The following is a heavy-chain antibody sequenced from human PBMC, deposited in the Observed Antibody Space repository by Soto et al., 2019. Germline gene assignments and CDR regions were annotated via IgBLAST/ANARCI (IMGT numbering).Heavy chain of an antibody. Sequence: ASVKVSCTVSGYTLTELSMHWVRQAPGKGLEWMGGFDPEDGETIYARKFQGRVTMTEDTSTDTAYMELSSLRSEDTAVYYCATVHVVAGRDAYDYWGQGTLVTVSS. CDR1: GYTLTELS. J-gene: IGHJ4*02. CDR3: ATVHVVAGRDAYDY. D-gene: IGHD2-15*01. V-gene: IGHV1-24*01. CDR2: FDPEDGET.